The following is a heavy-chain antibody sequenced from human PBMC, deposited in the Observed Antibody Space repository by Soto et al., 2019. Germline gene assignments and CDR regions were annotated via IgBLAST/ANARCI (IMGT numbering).Heavy chain of an antibody. V-gene: IGHV3-23*01. CDR2: ISGSGGST. D-gene: IGHD3-3*01. Sequence: EVQLLESGGGLVQPGGSLRLSCAASGFTFSSYAMSWVRQAPGKGLEWVSAISGSGGSTYYADSVKGRFTISRDNSKNTLYLQMNSLRAEDTAVYYCAKARAQYYDFWSGYPVDYWGQGTLVTVSS. J-gene: IGHJ4*02. CDR1: GFTFSSYA. CDR3: AKARAQYYDFWSGYPVDY.